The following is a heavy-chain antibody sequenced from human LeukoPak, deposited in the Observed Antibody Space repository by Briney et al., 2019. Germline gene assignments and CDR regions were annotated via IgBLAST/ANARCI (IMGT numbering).Heavy chain of an antibody. D-gene: IGHD3-9*01. CDR1: GYSFTSYW. CDR3: ARPDDIYRDAFDI. CDR2: IYPGDSDT. V-gene: IGHV5-51*01. Sequence: GESLKISCKGSGYSFTSYWIGWVRQMSGKGLEWMGIIYPGDSDTKYSPSFQGQVTISADRSINTAYLQWSSLKASDTAMYYCARPDDIYRDAFDIWGQGTMVTVSS. J-gene: IGHJ3*02.